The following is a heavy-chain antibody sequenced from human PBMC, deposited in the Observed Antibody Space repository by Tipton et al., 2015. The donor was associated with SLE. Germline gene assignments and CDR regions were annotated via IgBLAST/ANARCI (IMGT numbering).Heavy chain of an antibody. J-gene: IGHJ4*02. CDR2: VYYSGST. Sequence: TLSLTCAVSGYSISSSYYWGWIRQPPGKEPEWIGSVYYSGSTYYTPSLKSRVTTSVDTSKNQFSLSLYSVTVEDTAVYYCARQGTGFGSGRDDYWGQGILVTVSS. CDR3: ARQGTGFGSGRDDY. CDR1: GYSISSSYY. V-gene: IGHV4-39*01. D-gene: IGHD1-14*01.